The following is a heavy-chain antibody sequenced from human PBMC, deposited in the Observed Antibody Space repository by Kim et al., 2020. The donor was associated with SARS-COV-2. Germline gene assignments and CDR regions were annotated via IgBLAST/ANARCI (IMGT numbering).Heavy chain of an antibody. D-gene: IGHD6-19*01. V-gene: IGHV4-4*07. CDR3: AREWLVDYGMDV. Sequence: NPSLKSRVTMSVDTSKNQFSLKLSYVTAADTAVYYCAREWLVDYGMDVWGQGTTVTVSS. J-gene: IGHJ6*02.